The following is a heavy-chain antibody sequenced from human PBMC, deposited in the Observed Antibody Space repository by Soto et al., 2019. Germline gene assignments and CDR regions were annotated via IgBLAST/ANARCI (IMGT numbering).Heavy chain of an antibody. CDR2: IWYDGSNK. D-gene: IGHD6-13*01. CDR3: ARDESDIAAAGKFGYFDY. J-gene: IGHJ4*02. Sequence: LRLSCAASGFTFSSYGMHWVHQAPGKGLEWVAVIWYDGSNKYYADSVKGRFTISRDNSKNTLYLQMNSLRAEDTAVYYCARDESDIAAAGKFGYFDYWGKGTLVTVSS. V-gene: IGHV3-33*01. CDR1: GFTFSSYG.